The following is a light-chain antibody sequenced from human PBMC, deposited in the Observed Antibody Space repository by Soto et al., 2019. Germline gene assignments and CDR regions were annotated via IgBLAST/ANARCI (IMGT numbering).Light chain of an antibody. CDR2: GAS. CDR3: QKYTNWPYT. J-gene: IGKJ2*01. V-gene: IGKV3-15*01. CDR1: QSVGSN. Sequence: EIVMTQSPATLSVSPGERASLSCRASQSVGSNLAWYQQTAGQAPRLLIYGASTRATGIPARFSGSGSGTEFTLTISCLQSEDFALSSCQKYTNWPYTFGQGTTLAIK.